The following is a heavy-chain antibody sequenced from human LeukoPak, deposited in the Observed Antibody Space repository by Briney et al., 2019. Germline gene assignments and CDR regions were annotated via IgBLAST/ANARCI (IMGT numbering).Heavy chain of an antibody. V-gene: IGHV1-58*02. CDR1: GFTFTSSA. CDR2: IVVGSGNT. CDR3: AATLGATHLIDAFDI. D-gene: IGHD1-26*01. J-gene: IGHJ3*02. Sequence: VASVKVSCKASGFTFTSSAMQWVRQARGQRLEWIGWIVVGSGNTNYAQKFQERVTITRDMSTSTAYMELSSLRSEDTAVYYCAATLGATHLIDAFDIWGQGTMVTVSS.